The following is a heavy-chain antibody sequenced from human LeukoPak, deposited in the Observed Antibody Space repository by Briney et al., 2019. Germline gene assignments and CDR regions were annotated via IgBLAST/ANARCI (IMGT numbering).Heavy chain of an antibody. J-gene: IGHJ4*02. V-gene: IGHV3-74*01. CDR1: GLSSTIYW. CDR3: ARDRPFWN. Sequence: GGSLRLSCAASGLSSTIYWMRWVRHVPGKGLVWVSRIKLDENTAYYADFVKGRFPIPRDDAQTTVHLQINSLRAEDSAVYYCARDRPFWNWGQGTLVTVSS. CDR2: IKLDENTA. D-gene: IGHD3-3*01.